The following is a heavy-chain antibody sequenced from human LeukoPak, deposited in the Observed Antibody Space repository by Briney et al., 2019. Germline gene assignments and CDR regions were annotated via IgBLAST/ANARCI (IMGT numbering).Heavy chain of an antibody. CDR2: IFYSGST. V-gene: IGHV4-39*07. J-gene: IGHJ3*02. D-gene: IGHD3-10*01. CDR1: GGSISTNY. CDR3: AKSNGYGLVDI. Sequence: PSETLSLTCTVSGGSISTNYWGWIRQPPGKGLEWIGNIFYSGSTYYSPSLRSRVTISLDTSRNQFSLKLNSVTAAGTAVYYCAKSNGYGLVDIWGQGTMVTVSS.